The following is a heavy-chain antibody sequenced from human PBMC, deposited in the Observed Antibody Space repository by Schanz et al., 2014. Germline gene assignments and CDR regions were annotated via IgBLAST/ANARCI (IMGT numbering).Heavy chain of an antibody. Sequence: QAQLVESGGGVVQPGRSLRLSCAASGFTFSKYGMHWVRQAPGKGLEWVAVIWYDGSNKDYADSVKGRFTISRDNSKNTLYLQMNSLRADDTPVYYCARDPSGSYGWFDPWGQGTLVSVSS. V-gene: IGHV3-33*01. CDR3: ARDPSGSYGWFDP. D-gene: IGHD1-26*01. CDR2: IWYDGSNK. CDR1: GFTFSKYG. J-gene: IGHJ5*02.